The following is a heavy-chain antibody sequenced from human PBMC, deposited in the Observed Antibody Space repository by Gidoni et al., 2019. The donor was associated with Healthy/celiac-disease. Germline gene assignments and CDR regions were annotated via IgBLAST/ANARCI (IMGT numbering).Heavy chain of an antibody. D-gene: IGHD1-26*01. CDR1: GGSFSGYY. J-gene: IGHJ3*02. Sequence: QVQLQQWGAGLLKPSETLSLTCAVYGGSFSGYYWSWIRQPPGKGLEWIGEINHSGSTNYNPSLKSRVTISVDTSKNQFSLKLSSVTAADTAVYYCARAKVGATTREVAFDIWGQGTMVTVSS. CDR2: INHSGST. V-gene: IGHV4-34*01. CDR3: ARAKVGATTREVAFDI.